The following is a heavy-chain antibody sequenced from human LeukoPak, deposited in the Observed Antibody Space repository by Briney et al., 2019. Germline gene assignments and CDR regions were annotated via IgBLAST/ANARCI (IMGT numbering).Heavy chain of an antibody. Sequence: PGGSLRLSCAASGFTFDDYAMHWVRQAPGKGLEWVSGISWNSGSIGYADSVKGRFTISRDNAKNSLYLQMNSLRAEDTALYYCAKTTGELYFDYWGQGTPVTVSS. CDR2: ISWNSGSI. D-gene: IGHD7-27*01. J-gene: IGHJ4*02. V-gene: IGHV3-9*01. CDR1: GFTFDDYA. CDR3: AKTTGELYFDY.